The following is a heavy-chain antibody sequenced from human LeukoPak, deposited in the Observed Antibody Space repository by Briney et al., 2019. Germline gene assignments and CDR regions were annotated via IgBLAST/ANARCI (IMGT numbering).Heavy chain of an antibody. Sequence: PSETLSLTCNVSGGSIGSSGYYWTWIRQHPGKGLEWIGYIYYSGSTYYNPSVKSRVTISVDTSKNQFSLKLSSVTAADTAVYYCARDISPGSPAGEFDPWGQGTLVTVSS. D-gene: IGHD3-10*01. CDR2: IYYSGST. J-gene: IGHJ5*02. CDR1: GGSIGSSGYY. CDR3: ARDISPGSPAGEFDP. V-gene: IGHV4-31*03.